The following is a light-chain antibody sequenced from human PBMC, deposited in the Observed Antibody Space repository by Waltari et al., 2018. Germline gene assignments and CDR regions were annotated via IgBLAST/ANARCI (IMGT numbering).Light chain of an antibody. CDR2: DDR. Sequence: SYVLTQPPSVSVAPGQTARTTCGGNNIRSKSVHWYPQKPGQAPVLVVSDDRGRPSGTPERFSGSNSGNTATLTISRVEAVDEADYYCQVWDSGSDHWVFGGGTKLTVL. CDR3: QVWDSGSDHWV. V-gene: IGLV3-21*02. CDR1: NIRSKS. J-gene: IGLJ3*02.